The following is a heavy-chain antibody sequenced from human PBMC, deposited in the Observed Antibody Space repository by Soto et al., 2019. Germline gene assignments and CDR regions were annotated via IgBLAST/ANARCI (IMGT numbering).Heavy chain of an antibody. CDR3: AKAYFDILTGYFGDY. CDR2: MSNSGSRT. CDR1: GFTFSNYA. V-gene: IGHV3-23*01. D-gene: IGHD3-9*01. Sequence: VLLLESGGGLVQPGGSLRLSCAASGFTFSNYAMSWVRQAPGKGLEWVSGMSNSGSRTYYADSVKGRFIISRDNSKNTLYLQMNSLRPEDTAVYYCAKAYFDILTGYFGDYWGQGTLVSVSS. J-gene: IGHJ4*02.